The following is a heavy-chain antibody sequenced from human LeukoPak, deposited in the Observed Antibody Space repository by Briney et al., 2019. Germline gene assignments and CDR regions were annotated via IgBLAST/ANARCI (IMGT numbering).Heavy chain of an antibody. CDR1: GGSISSSSYY. CDR2: IYYSGST. CDR3: ARHIKEAAWFDP. V-gene: IGHV4-39*01. D-gene: IGHD3-10*01. J-gene: IGHJ5*02. Sequence: PSETLSLTCTVSGGSISSSSYYWGWIRQPPGKGLEWIGSIYYSGSTYYNPSLKSRVTISVDTSKNQFSLKLSSVTAADTAVYYCARHIKEAAWFDPWGQGTLVTVSS.